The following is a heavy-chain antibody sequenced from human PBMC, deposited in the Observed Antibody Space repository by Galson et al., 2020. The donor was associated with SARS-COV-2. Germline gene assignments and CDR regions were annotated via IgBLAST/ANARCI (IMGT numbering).Heavy chain of an antibody. CDR1: GYTFTTYW. CDR3: AATSPWLEGDDYFDY. V-gene: IGHV5-10-1*01. J-gene: IGHJ4*02. D-gene: IGHD6-19*01. CDR2: IDPSDSYT. Sequence: GESLKISCKASGYTFTTYWISWVRQRPGKGLEWMGRIDPSDSYTKYRSSFQGHVTISADKSINTAYLHWSSLQASDTAIYYCAATSPWLEGDDYFDYWGQGTRVTVSS.